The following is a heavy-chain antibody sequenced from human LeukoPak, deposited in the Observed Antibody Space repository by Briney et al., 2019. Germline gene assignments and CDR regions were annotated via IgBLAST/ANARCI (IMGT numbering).Heavy chain of an antibody. V-gene: IGHV4-39*07. CDR3: ARRSGYGHAFDI. D-gene: IGHD5-18*01. J-gene: IGHJ3*02. CDR2: IYYSGST. CDR1: GGSTSSSSYY. Sequence: SETLSLTCTVSGGSTSSSSYYWGWIRQAPGKGLEWIGSIYYSGSTYYNPSLKSRVTISVDTSKNQFSLKLSSVTAADTAVYYCARRSGYGHAFDIWGQGTMVTVSS.